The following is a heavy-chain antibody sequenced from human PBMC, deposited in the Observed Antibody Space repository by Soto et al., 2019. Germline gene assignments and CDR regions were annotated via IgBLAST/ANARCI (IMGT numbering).Heavy chain of an antibody. V-gene: IGHV1-69*01. CDR3: ARSAEVVVITNPYFDY. J-gene: IGHJ4*02. CDR1: GGTFSSYA. CDR2: IIPIFGTA. Sequence: QVQLVQSGAEVQKPGSSVKVSCKASGGTFSSYAISWVRQAPGQGLEWMGGIIPIFGTANYAQKFQGRVTITADESTSTAYMELSSLRSEDTAVYYCARSAEVVVITNPYFDYWGQGTLVTVSS. D-gene: IGHD3-22*01.